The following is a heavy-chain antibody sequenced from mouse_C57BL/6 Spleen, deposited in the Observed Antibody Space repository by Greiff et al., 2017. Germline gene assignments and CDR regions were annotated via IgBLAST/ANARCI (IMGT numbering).Heavy chain of an antibody. J-gene: IGHJ3*01. CDR1: GFTFSDYG. Sequence: EVKLQESGGGLVKPGGSLKLPCAASGFTFSDYGMHWVRQAPEKGLEWVAYISSGSSTIFYADTVKGRFTISRDNAKNTLFLEMTGLRSEDTAMYYCASGSNFFAYWGQGTLVTVSA. CDR3: ASGSNFFAY. V-gene: IGHV5-17*01. CDR2: ISSGSSTI. D-gene: IGHD2-5*01.